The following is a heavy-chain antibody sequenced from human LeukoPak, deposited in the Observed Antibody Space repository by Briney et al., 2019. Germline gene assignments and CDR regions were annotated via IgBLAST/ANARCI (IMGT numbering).Heavy chain of an antibody. D-gene: IGHD7-27*01. CDR2: ISSSSSTI. Sequence: PGRSLRLSCAASGFTFSSYSMNWVRQAPGKGLEWVSYISSSSSTIYYADSVKGRFTISRDNAKNSLYLQMNSLRAEDTAVYYCARLPLGYFDYWGQGTLVTVSS. V-gene: IGHV3-48*04. CDR1: GFTFSSYS. CDR3: ARLPLGYFDY. J-gene: IGHJ4*02.